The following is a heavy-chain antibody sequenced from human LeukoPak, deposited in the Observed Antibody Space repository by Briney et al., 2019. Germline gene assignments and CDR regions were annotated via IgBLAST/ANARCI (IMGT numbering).Heavy chain of an antibody. CDR1: GGSISSGSYY. D-gene: IGHD6-19*01. CDR3: ARPQGAVAGPSSAFDI. Sequence: SETLSLTCTVSGGSISSGSYYWSWIRQPPGKGLEWIGYIYHSGSTYYNPSLKSRVTISVDRSKNQFSLKLSSVTAADTAVYYRARPQGAVAGPSSAFDIWGQGTMVTVSS. V-gene: IGHV4-30-2*01. CDR2: IYHSGST. J-gene: IGHJ3*02.